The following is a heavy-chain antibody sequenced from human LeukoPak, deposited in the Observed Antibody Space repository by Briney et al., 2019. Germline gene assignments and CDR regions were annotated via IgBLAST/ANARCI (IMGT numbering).Heavy chain of an antibody. J-gene: IGHJ4*02. D-gene: IGHD6-13*01. Sequence: ASVKVSCKNSGHALSDLSIHWVRQAPGRGPEWMGGFDPEVGDKMHAQKFQGRVTMTEDTSTDTAYMELNSLRSEDTAVYYCATDSDPWGPAAGTIDYWGQGTLVTVSS. CDR3: ATDSDPWGPAAGTIDY. CDR2: FDPEVGDK. V-gene: IGHV1-24*01. CDR1: GHALSDLS.